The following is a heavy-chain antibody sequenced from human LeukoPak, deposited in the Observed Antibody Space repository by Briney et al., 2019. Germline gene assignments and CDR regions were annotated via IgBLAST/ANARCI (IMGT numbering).Heavy chain of an antibody. D-gene: IGHD3-9*01. Sequence: SQTLSLTCAVSGGSISSGGSCWSWIRQPPWRGREGFGYFYHSESTYYNPSLKSRFTMAVDRAKNQLSLKLSYVTAADTAVYCGARAAAILSGFFDYWGQGTLVTVSS. J-gene: IGHJ4*02. CDR1: GGSISSGGSC. CDR3: ARAAAILSGFFDY. V-gene: IGHV4-30-2*01. CDR2: FYHSEST.